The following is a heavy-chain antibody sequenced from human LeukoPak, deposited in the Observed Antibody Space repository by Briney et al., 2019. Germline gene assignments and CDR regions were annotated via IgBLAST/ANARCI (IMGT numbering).Heavy chain of an antibody. D-gene: IGHD6-19*01. V-gene: IGHV1-3*01. Sequence: GASVKVSCKASGYTFTSYAMHWVRQAPGQRLEWMGWINAGNGNTKYSQKFQGKVTITRDTSASTAYMELSSLRSEDTAVYYCARGGSSGWYSIPRVLSYWGQGTLVTVSS. J-gene: IGHJ4*02. CDR2: INAGNGNT. CDR3: ARGGSSGWYSIPRVLSY. CDR1: GYTFTSYA.